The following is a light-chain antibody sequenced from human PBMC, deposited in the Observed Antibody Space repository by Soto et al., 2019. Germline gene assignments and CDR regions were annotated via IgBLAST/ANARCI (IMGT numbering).Light chain of an antibody. CDR2: RVI. V-gene: IGLV2-14*03. CDR3: SSYTRSSTSYV. Sequence: QSALTQPASVSGSPGQSITISCTGTSSDIGRYDYVSWYQQLPGKAPKLIIYRVINRPSGVSDRFSGSKSGNSASLTISGRQAEDEADYYCSSYTRSSTSYVFGTGTKLTVL. J-gene: IGLJ1*01. CDR1: SSDIGRYDY.